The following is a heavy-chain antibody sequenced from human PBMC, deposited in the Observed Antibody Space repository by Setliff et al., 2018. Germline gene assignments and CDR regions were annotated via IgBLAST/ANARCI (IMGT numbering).Heavy chain of an antibody. CDR2: IYYSGIT. J-gene: IGHJ5*02. D-gene: IGHD4-17*01. V-gene: IGHV4-39*01. CDR1: GDSITSTSYY. Sequence: SETLSLTCTVSGDSITSTSYYWGWIRQPPGKGLEWIGRIYYSGITYYSPSLKSRVAISVDTSKNQFSLKVRSVTAADTAVYFCATQYFGDSANNWFDHWGQGTLVTVSS. CDR3: ATQYFGDSANNWFDH.